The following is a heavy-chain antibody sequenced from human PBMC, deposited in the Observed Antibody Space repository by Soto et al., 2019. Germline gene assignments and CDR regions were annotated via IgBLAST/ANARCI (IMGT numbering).Heavy chain of an antibody. CDR2: ISSSSSYV. CDR1: GFIFSYYS. CDR3: ARENVEGDYEEHHAFDL. J-gene: IGHJ3*01. V-gene: IGHV3-21*01. D-gene: IGHD4-17*01. Sequence: GGSLRLSCAASGFIFSYYSMNWVRQAPGKGLEWVSSISSSSSYVYYADSVKGRFTISRDNVKKSLYLQMNSLRAEDTAVYYCARENVEGDYEEHHAFDLWGQGTMVTVSS.